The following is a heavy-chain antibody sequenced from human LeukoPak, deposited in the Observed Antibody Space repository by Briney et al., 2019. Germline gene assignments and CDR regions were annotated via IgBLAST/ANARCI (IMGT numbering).Heavy chain of an antibody. D-gene: IGHD2-15*01. J-gene: IGHJ4*02. CDR1: GFSFSDYN. CDR3: ARVRYCSGGSCSLDY. CDR2: ISFDGRNK. Sequence: GGSLRLSCAASGFSFSDYNIHWIRQAPGKGLEWVAVISFDGRNKYYANSVRGRFTISRDNSKNTLYLQMNSLRAEDTAVYYCARVRYCSGGSCSLDYWGQGTLVTVSS. V-gene: IGHV3-30*19.